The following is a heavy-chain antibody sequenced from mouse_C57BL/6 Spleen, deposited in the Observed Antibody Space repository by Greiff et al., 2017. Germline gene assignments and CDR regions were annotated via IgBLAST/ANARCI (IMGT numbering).Heavy chain of an antibody. J-gene: IGHJ4*01. CDR2: IYPGDGDT. Sequence: VQLQQSGPELVKPGASVKISCKASGYAFSSSWMNWVKQRPGKGLEWIGRIYPGDGDTNYNGKFKGKATLTADKSTSTAYLQLSSLTSEDSAVFFCERFVGWDNWGQGTSVTVS. CDR1: GYAFSSSW. V-gene: IGHV1-82*01. CDR3: ERFVGWDN. D-gene: IGHD4-1*01.